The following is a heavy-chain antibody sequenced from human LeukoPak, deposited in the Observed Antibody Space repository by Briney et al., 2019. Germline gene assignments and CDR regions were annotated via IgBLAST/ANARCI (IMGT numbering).Heavy chain of an antibody. CDR2: IYSGGST. CDR1: GFTFTSHA. V-gene: IGHV3-66*01. D-gene: IGHD3-16*01. CDR3: ARWGSNLSRYFDY. Sequence: PGGSLRLSCAASGFTFTSHAMSWVRQAPGKGLEWVSVIYSGGSTYYADSVKGRFTISRDNSKNTLYLQMNSLRAEDTAVYYCARWGSNLSRYFDYWGQGTLVTVSS. J-gene: IGHJ4*02.